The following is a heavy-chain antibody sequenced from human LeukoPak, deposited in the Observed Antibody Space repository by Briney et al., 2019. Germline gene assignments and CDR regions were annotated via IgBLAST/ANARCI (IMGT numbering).Heavy chain of an antibody. J-gene: IGHJ6*03. CDR1: GGSLSSYY. CDR2: IYYSGST. Sequence: SETLPLTCTVSGGSLSSYYWSWIRQPPGKGLEWIGYIYYSGSTNYNPSLKSRVTISVDTSKNQFSLKLSSVTAADTAVYYCARGGSFNYYYYYMDVWGKGTTVTVSS. D-gene: IGHD3-16*01. CDR3: ARGGSFNYYYYYMDV. V-gene: IGHV4-59*01.